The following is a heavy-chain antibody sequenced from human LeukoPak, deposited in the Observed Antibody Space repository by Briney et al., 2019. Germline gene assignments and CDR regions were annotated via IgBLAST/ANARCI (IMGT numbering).Heavy chain of an antibody. V-gene: IGHV1-24*01. D-gene: IGHD1-26*01. CDR1: GYTLTELS. CDR3: SGILDPPGYDY. CDR2: FDPEDGET. J-gene: IGHJ4*02. Sequence: ASVKVSCKVSGYTLTELSMHWVRQAPGKGLEWRGGFDPEDGETIYAQKFQGRVTMTEDTSKDPPYMELSSLRSEDPAVYYYSGILDPPGYDYWGQGTLVTVSS.